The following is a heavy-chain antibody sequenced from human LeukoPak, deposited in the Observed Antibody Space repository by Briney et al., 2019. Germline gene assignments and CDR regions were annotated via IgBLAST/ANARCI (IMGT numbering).Heavy chain of an antibody. J-gene: IGHJ4*02. CDR3: ARVRGGSGSYYNNPFDY. CDR2: MNPNSGNT. CDR1: GYTFTSYD. V-gene: IGHV1-8*03. Sequence: ASVKVSCKASGYTFTSYDINWVRQATGQGLEWMGWMNPNSGNTGYAQKFQGRVTITRNTSISTAYMELSSLRSEDTAVYYCARVRGGSGSYYNNPFDYWGQGALVTVSS. D-gene: IGHD3-10*01.